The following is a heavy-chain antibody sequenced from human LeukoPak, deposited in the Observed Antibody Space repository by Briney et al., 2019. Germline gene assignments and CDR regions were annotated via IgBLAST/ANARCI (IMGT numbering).Heavy chain of an antibody. CDR2: ISVSGGTT. Sequence: GGSLRLSCAVSGFTFSSYAMNWVRQAQGKGLEWVSSISVSGGTTYYADSVKGRFTISRDNSKNTLYLQMNSLRAEDTAIYYCAKDCSGSGSFYDYWGQGTLVTVSS. J-gene: IGHJ4*02. V-gene: IGHV3-23*01. D-gene: IGHD1-26*01. CDR3: AKDCSGSGSFYDY. CDR1: GFTFSSYA.